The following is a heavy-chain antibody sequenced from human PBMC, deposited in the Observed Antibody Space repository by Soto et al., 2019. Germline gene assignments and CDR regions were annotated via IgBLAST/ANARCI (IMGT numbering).Heavy chain of an antibody. Sequence: PGGSLRLSCAASGFTLSFYAMSWVRQAPGRGLEWVSTISAGGDSTYYADSVKGRFTISRDSSKNTLYLRMNSLRAEDTAVYYCAALYSSSYYYYYGMDVWGQGTSVTVSS. D-gene: IGHD6-6*01. CDR1: GFTLSFYA. J-gene: IGHJ6*02. CDR3: AALYSSSYYYYYGMDV. CDR2: ISAGGDST. V-gene: IGHV3-23*01.